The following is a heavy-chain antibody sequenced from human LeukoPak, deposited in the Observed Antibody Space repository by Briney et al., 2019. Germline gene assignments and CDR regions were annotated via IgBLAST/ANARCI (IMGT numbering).Heavy chain of an antibody. D-gene: IGHD2-15*01. CDR2: IYTSGST. CDR3: ARDRPPICSGGSCPPGNWFDP. Sequence: SETLSLTCTVSGDYISNYYWSWIRQPAGKGLEWIGRIYTSGSTNYNPSLKSRVTMSVDTSKNQFSLKLSSVTAADTAVYYCARDRPPICSGGSCPPGNWFDPWGQGTLVTVSS. V-gene: IGHV4-4*07. J-gene: IGHJ5*02. CDR1: GDYISNYY.